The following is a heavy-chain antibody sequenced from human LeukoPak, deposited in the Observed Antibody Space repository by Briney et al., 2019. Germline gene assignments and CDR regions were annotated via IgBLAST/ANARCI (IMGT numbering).Heavy chain of an antibody. D-gene: IGHD6-13*01. CDR3: AKDHTKYSSSPTGWFDP. CDR1: GFTFSSYG. V-gene: IGHV3-30*18. J-gene: IGHJ5*02. Sequence: GRSLRLSCAASGFTFSSYGMHWVRQAPGKGLEWVAVISYDGSNKYYADSVKGRFTISRDNSKNTLYLQMNSLRAEDTALYYCAKDHTKYSSSPTGWFDPWGQGTLVTVSS. CDR2: ISYDGSNK.